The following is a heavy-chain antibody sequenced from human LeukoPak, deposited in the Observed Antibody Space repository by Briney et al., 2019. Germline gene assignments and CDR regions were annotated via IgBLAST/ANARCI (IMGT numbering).Heavy chain of an antibody. J-gene: IGHJ4*02. CDR3: ARDDIGATGTRVGRY. V-gene: IGHV1-2*02. Sequence: GASVKVSCKASGYRFTGYYMHWVRQAPGQGLEWMGWINPTSGGTKYARKFQGRVTMTRDSSISTAYMELNGLRYDDTAVYYCARDDIGATGTRVGRYWGQGTLVTVSS. D-gene: IGHD6-13*01. CDR2: INPTSGGT. CDR1: GYRFTGYY.